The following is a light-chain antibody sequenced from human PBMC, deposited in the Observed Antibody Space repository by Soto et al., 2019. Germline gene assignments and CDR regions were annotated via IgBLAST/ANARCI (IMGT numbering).Light chain of an antibody. Sequence: DIQMTQSASSLPASVGDTVTISCQASQDISKYLNWVQQKPGKAPKLLIYDVFNVETGDPSRFSGRGSGTDFSLIISNLQPEVFATYYCQQYDQLPITFGGGTKVEIK. CDR1: QDISKY. CDR3: QQYDQLPIT. CDR2: DVF. J-gene: IGKJ4*01. V-gene: IGKV1-33*01.